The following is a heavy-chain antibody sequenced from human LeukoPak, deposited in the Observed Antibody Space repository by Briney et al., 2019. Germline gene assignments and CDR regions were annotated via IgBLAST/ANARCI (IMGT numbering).Heavy chain of an antibody. CDR3: AKDVYNYYDSSGYLNAFDT. CDR2: ISGSGGST. D-gene: IGHD3-22*01. Sequence: PGGSLRLSCAAPGFTFSSYAMSWVRQAPGKGLEWVSAISGSGGSTYYADSVKGRFTISRDNSKNTLYLQMNSLRAEDTAVYYCAKDVYNYYDSSGYLNAFDTWGQGTMVTVSS. J-gene: IGHJ3*02. V-gene: IGHV3-23*01. CDR1: GFTFSSYA.